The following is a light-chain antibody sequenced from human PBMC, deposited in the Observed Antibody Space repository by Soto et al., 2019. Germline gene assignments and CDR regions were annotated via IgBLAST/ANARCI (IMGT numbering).Light chain of an antibody. V-gene: IGKV3-15*01. CDR3: QQFSKWPLT. J-gene: IGKJ4*01. Sequence: EIVMMQSPATLSVSPVERATLSCRASQSLSSNLAWYQQKPGQAPRLLIYGASTRATGIPARFSGSGSGTDFILSISSLQSEDFAVYYCQQFSKWPLTFGGGTKVDIK. CDR1: QSLSSN. CDR2: GAS.